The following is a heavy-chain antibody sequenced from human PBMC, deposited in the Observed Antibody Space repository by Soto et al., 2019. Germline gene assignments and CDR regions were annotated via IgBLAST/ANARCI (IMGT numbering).Heavy chain of an antibody. CDR1: GYTFSNDG. J-gene: IGHJ6*04. CDR2: VSAHNHNT. CDR3: GRGRREPSHSGDLGIKDYYGMDV. V-gene: IGHV1-18*04. Sequence: ASVKFSGKASGYTFSNDGISWVRQAPGQGLGWMGWVSAHNHNTNYAQKLQGRVTMTTDTSTNTAYMELRSLRSDDTAVYFCGRGRREPSHSGDLGIKDYYGMDVWGGGTTVTVAA. D-gene: IGHD5-12*01.